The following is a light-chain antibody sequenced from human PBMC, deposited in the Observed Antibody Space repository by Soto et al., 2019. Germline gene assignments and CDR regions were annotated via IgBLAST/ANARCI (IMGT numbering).Light chain of an antibody. CDR1: SGSVSTTYY. V-gene: IGLV8-61*01. Sequence: QTVVTQEPSFSVSPGGTVTLTCGLSSGSVSTTYYPSWYQQTPGQARRTLIYNTNTRSSGVPDRFSGSILGNKAALTITGAQADDESDYYCVLYMGSGISVFGGGTKLTVL. CDR3: VLYMGSGISV. J-gene: IGLJ3*02. CDR2: NTN.